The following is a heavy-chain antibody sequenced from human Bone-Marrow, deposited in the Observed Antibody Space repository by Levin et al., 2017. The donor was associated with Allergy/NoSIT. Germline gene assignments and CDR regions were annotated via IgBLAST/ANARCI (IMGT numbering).Heavy chain of an antibody. V-gene: IGHV3-69-1*01. CDR2: ISSSSTI. CDR3: ARVALGLDAQGMYSSSCAHVKD. J-gene: IGHJ4*02. CDR1: GFTFSDYY. Sequence: GGSLRLSCAASGFTFSDYYMNWVRQAPGKGLEWVSSISSSSTIYYADSVKGRFTISRDNAKNSLYLQMNSLRAEDTAVYYCARVALGLDAQGMYSSSCAHVKDWGQGTLVTVSS. D-gene: IGHD6-13*01.